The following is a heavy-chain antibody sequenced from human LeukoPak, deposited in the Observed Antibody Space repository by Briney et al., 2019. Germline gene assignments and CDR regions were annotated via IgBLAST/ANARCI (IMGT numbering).Heavy chain of an antibody. CDR3: ATGAGHIVVVTATDAFDI. Sequence: ASVKVSCKASGYTFTSYAMHWVRQAPGQRLEWMGWINAGNGNTKYSQEFQGRVTITRDTSASTAYMELSSLRSEDMAVYYCATGAGHIVVVTATDAFDIWGQGTMVTVSS. CDR1: GYTFTSYA. V-gene: IGHV1-3*03. J-gene: IGHJ3*02. CDR2: INAGNGNT. D-gene: IGHD2-21*02.